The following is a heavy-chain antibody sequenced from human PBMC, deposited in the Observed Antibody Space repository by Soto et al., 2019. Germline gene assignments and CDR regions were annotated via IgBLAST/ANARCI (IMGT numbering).Heavy chain of an antibody. Sequence: QVQLQESGPGLVKPSETLSLTCTVSGGSISSYYWSWIRQPPGKGLEWIGYIYYSGSTNYNPSLTSRTTIAVDTSKTPFPLRRTSVTAADTAVYYCAMSWGDYFDYWGQGTLVTVSS. J-gene: IGHJ4*02. CDR3: AMSWGDYFDY. D-gene: IGHD3-16*01. CDR1: GGSISSYY. V-gene: IGHV4-59*08. CDR2: IYYSGST.